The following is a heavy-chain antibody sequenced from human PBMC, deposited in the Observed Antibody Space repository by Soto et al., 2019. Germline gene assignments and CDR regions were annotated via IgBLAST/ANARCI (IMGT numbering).Heavy chain of an antibody. V-gene: IGHV3-48*02. Sequence: EVQLVESGGGLVQPRGSLRLSCEASEFTFSNYGMNWVRQAPGKGLEWISYTSSAGSTIYYADSVRGRFTISRDNAKNSLYLQMNSLRDGDTAVYYCARGGLYYSYGMDVWGQGTTVTVSS. J-gene: IGHJ6*02. CDR1: EFTFSNYG. D-gene: IGHD1-26*01. CDR2: TSSAGSTI. CDR3: ARGGLYYSYGMDV.